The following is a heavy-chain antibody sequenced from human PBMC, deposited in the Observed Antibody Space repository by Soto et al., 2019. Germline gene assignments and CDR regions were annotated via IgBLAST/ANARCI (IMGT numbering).Heavy chain of an antibody. Sequence: GPSVNVSCTESCYSFTDHFIHWGRQGPGQGLEWMGIINPSGGNTSYAQQFQGRVTMSKDTSTSTVYMELSSLRSEDTAVYYCARDEVAPTRGWHYVRTWYYVGMDGWGRGTTVTVCS. CDR2: INPSGGNT. CDR3: ARDEVAPTRGWHYVRTWYYVGMDG. J-gene: IGHJ6*02. V-gene: IGHV1-46*01. D-gene: IGHD3-10*02. CDR1: CYSFTDHF.